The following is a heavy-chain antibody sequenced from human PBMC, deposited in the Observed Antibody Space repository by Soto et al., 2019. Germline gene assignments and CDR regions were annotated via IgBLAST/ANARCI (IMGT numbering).Heavy chain of an antibody. V-gene: IGHV1-69*13. CDR1: GGTFSSYA. CDR2: IIPIFGTA. J-gene: IGHJ4*02. Sequence: SVKVSCKASGGTFSSYAISWVRQAPGQGLEWMGGIIPIFGTANYAQKFQGRVTITADESTSTAYMELSSLRSEDTAVYYCAREYDYYDSSGYYSFDYWGQGTLVTVSS. D-gene: IGHD3-22*01. CDR3: AREYDYYDSSGYYSFDY.